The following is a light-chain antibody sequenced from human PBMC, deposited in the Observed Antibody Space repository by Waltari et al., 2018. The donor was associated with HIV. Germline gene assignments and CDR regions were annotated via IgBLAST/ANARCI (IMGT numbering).Light chain of an antibody. Sequence: QAVLTQPSSLSASPGASASLTCTLHSDIDVGLYRIYWHRQKPWSPPQYLLRYKSDFDKQQGSGVPSRFSGSKDASANAGILHISGLQAEDEADYYCLIWHSNAWVFGGGTKLTVL. J-gene: IGLJ3*02. CDR2: YKSDFDK. CDR3: LIWHSNAWV. CDR1: SDIDVGLYR. V-gene: IGLV5-45*02.